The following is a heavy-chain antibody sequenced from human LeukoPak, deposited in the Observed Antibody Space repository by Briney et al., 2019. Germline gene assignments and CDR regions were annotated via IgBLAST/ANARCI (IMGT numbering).Heavy chain of an antibody. CDR1: GFTFSSYA. Sequence: GGSLRLSCVASGFTFSSYAMSWVRQAPGKGLEWVSAISGSGGSTYYADSVKGRFTISRDNSKNTLYLQMNSLRAEDTAVYYCAKDPTYSSSWPGPDAFDIWGQGTMVTVSS. CDR3: AKDPTYSSSWPGPDAFDI. V-gene: IGHV3-23*01. J-gene: IGHJ3*02. D-gene: IGHD6-13*01. CDR2: ISGSGGST.